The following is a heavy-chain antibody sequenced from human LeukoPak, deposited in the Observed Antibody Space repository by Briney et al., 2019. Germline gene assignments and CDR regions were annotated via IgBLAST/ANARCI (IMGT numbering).Heavy chain of an antibody. CDR3: AKIKWPASDY. J-gene: IGHJ4*02. Sequence: PGGFLRLSCAASGFTFSSYAMSWVRQAPGKGQEWVSAISGSGGNSYYADSVKGRFTISRDNSKNTLYLQMNSLRVEDTAVYYCAKIKWPASDYWGQGTLATVSS. D-gene: IGHD2-8*01. CDR2: ISGSGGNS. V-gene: IGHV3-23*01. CDR1: GFTFSSYA.